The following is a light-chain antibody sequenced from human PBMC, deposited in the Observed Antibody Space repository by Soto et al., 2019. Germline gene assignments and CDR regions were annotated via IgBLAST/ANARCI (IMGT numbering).Light chain of an antibody. CDR3: HSYDNSLSSYV. CDR1: SSNIGAGFD. J-gene: IGLJ1*01. CDR2: RNS. Sequence: QSVLMQPPSMSGAPGQRVTISCTGSSSNIGAGFDVHWYQHLPGTAPKVLIYRNSNRPSGVPDRFSGSKSGTSASLAITGLQAEDEADYYCHSYDNSLSSYVFGTGTKVTVL. V-gene: IGLV1-40*01.